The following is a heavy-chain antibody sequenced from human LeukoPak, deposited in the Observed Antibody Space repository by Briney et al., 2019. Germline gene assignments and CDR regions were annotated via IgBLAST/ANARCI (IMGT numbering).Heavy chain of an antibody. CDR1: GYSISSGGYY. V-gene: IGHV4-30-4*08. Sequence: KSSETLSLTCTVSGYSISSGGYYWSWIRQHPGKGLEWIGYIYYSGSTYYNPSLKSRVTISVDKSKNQFSLKLSSVTAADTAVYYCARQPTTGIYTWFDPWGQGTLVTVSS. CDR3: ARQPTTGIYTWFDP. J-gene: IGHJ5*02. CDR2: IYYSGST. D-gene: IGHD4-11*01.